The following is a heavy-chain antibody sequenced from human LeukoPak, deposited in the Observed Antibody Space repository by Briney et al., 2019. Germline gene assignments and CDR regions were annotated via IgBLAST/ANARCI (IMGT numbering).Heavy chain of an antibody. J-gene: IGHJ3*02. D-gene: IGHD6-19*01. CDR1: GYTFTSYG. Sequence: ASVKVSCKASGYTFTSYGISWVRLAPGQGLEWMGWISAYNGNTNYAQKLQGRVTMTTDTSTSTAYMELRSLRSGDTAVYYCAIAVAGTSHDAFDIWGQGTMVTVSS. CDR2: ISAYNGNT. V-gene: IGHV1-18*04. CDR3: AIAVAGTSHDAFDI.